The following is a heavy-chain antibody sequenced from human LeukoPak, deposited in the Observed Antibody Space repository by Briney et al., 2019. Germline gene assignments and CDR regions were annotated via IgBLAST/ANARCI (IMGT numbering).Heavy chain of an antibody. CDR1: GLSFSSYG. CDR2: IQYDGSNK. CDR3: ARNRAEYDFWSGYSSDSYYMDV. D-gene: IGHD3-3*01. V-gene: IGHV3-30*12. Sequence: PGGSLRLSCAASGLSFSSYGMHWVRQAPGKGLEWVAFIQYDGSNKFYADSVKGRFTISRDNSKNTLYLQMNSLRAEDTAVYYCARNRAEYDFWSGYSSDSYYMDVWGKGTTVTVSS. J-gene: IGHJ6*03.